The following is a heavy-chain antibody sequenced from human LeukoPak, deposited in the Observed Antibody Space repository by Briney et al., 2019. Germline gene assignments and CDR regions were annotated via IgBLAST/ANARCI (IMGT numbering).Heavy chain of an antibody. J-gene: IGHJ5*02. CDR2: VYHTGTT. D-gene: IGHD1-26*01. CDR1: GGSISSTSYY. CDR3: ARHSVGVSTFDP. V-gene: IGHV4-39*01. Sequence: SETLSLTCTVSGGSISSTSYYWGWIRQPPGKGLEWIGSVYHTGTTYYNPSLKSRVTISADTSKNHFSLKLSSVNAADTAVYYCARHSVGVSTFDPWGQGTLVTVSS.